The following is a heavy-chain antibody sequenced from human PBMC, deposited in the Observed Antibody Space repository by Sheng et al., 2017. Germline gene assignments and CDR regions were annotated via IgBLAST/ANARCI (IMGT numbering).Heavy chain of an antibody. CDR3: VRDLQEPYRGLNRGWFDA. J-gene: IGHJ5*02. CDR2: VDQPGSGT. D-gene: IGHD3-10*01. CDR1: GFTFTHYW. V-gene: IGHV3-74*01. Sequence: EVQLVESGGALVQPGGSLRLSCAASGFTFTHYWMHWVRHAPGKGLVWVAHVDQPGSGTSYADSVKGRFTISRDNAKNTLSLQMNSLTVEDAAVYFCVRDLQEPYRGLNRGWFDAWGQGTLVTVSS.